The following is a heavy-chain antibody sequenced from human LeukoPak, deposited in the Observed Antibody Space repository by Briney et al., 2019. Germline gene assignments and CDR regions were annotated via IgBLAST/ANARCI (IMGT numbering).Heavy chain of an antibody. J-gene: IGHJ6*02. CDR3: ARDLGNDYGYGGYYGMDV. CDR1: GGSFSSGSYY. CDR2: IYYSGST. V-gene: IGHV4-61*01. D-gene: IGHD4-17*01. Sequence: SETLSLTCTVSGGSFSSGSYYWSWIRQPPGKGLEWIGYIYYSGSTNYNPSLKSRVTISVDTSKNQFSLKLSSVTAADTAVYYCARDLGNDYGYGGYYGMDVWGQGTTVTVSS.